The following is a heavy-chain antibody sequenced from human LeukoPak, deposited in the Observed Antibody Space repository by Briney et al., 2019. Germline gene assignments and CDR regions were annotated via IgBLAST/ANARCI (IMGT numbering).Heavy chain of an antibody. CDR1: GFTFSSYG. J-gene: IGHJ5*02. Sequence: GGSLRLSCAVSGFTFSSYGMHWVRQAPGKGLEWVAVISYDGSNKYYADSVKGRFTISRDNSKNTLYLQMNSLRVEDTAVYYCAKVKVAGKMYNWFDPWGQGTLVTVSS. CDR2: ISYDGSNK. D-gene: IGHD6-19*01. V-gene: IGHV3-30*18. CDR3: AKVKVAGKMYNWFDP.